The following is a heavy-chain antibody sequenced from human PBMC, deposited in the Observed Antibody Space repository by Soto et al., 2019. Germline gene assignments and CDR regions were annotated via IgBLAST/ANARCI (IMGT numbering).Heavy chain of an antibody. CDR2: IYWDGDE. D-gene: IGHD3-9*01. V-gene: IGHV2-5*02. Sequence: QITLKESGPTLVKPTQTLTLTCAFSGFSLNTEGVCVAWIRQAPGRALEWLAHIYWDGDERYSPSLRSRLTITADTSRNQVVLTTTDMDPVDTATYYCTKGSDILTGYSDSWGQGTLVTVPS. CDR3: TKGSDILTGYSDS. J-gene: IGHJ4*02. CDR1: GFSLNTEGVC.